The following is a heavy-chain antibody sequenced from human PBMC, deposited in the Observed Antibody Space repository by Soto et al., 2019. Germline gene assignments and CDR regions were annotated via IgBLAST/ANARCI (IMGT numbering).Heavy chain of an antibody. Sequence: QVQLVESGGGVVQPGRSLRLSCAASGFTFSSYGMHWVRQAPGKGLEWVAVISYDGSNKYYADSVKGRFTISRDNSKNTLYLQMNSLRAEDTAVYYCARTPVDYYYYGMDVWGQGTTVTVSS. CDR1: GFTFSSYG. CDR2: ISYDGSNK. V-gene: IGHV3-30*03. D-gene: IGHD2-15*01. J-gene: IGHJ6*02. CDR3: ARTPVDYYYYGMDV.